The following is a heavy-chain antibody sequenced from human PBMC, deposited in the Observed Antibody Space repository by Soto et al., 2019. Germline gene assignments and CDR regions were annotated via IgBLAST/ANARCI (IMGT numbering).Heavy chain of an antibody. D-gene: IGHD2-21*01. CDR3: SGGGRPGQIDWFDP. V-gene: IGHV4-4*02. CDR2: IYRYGST. CDR1: GGSLSSCNW. Sequence: QVQLQESGPRLVKPSGTLSLTCAVYGGSLSSCNWWSWVRQPPGKGLEWIGEIYRYGSTSYNPSLKSRVTIAVNKSKNQISLKMTSLTAEDTAVYFCSGGGRPGQIDWFDPWGQGILVTVSS. J-gene: IGHJ5*02.